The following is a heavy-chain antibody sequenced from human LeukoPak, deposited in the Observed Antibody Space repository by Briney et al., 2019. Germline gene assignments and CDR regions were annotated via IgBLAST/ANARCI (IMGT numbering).Heavy chain of an antibody. CDR3: AKDPRSLEEGAFDI. CDR1: GFTFSSYG. Sequence: GGSLRLSCAASGFTFSSYGMHWVRQAPGKGLEWVAVIWYDGSNKYYADSVKGRFTISRDNSKDTLYLQMNSLRAEDTAVYYCAKDPRSLEEGAFDIWGQGTMVTVSS. V-gene: IGHV3-30*02. J-gene: IGHJ3*02. CDR2: IWYDGSNK. D-gene: IGHD1-1*01.